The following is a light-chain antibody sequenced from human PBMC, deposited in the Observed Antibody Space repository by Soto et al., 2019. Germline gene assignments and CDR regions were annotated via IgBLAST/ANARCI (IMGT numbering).Light chain of an antibody. J-gene: IGLJ2*01. CDR2: LNSDGSH. CDR1: SGHSSYA. Sequence: QLVLTQSPSASASLGASVKLTCTLSSGHSSYAIAWHQQRPEKGPRYLMKLNSDGSHSKGDGITDRFSGSSSGAERYLTISGLQSEDEADYYCQTWGTGIQVFGGGTKLTVL. V-gene: IGLV4-69*01. CDR3: QTWGTGIQV.